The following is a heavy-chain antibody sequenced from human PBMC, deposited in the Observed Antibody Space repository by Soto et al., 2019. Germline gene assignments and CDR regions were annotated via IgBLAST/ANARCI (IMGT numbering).Heavy chain of an antibody. J-gene: IGHJ4*02. CDR3: ARDPNYDSSGYPIDY. V-gene: IGHV3-30-3*01. Sequence: QVQLVESGGGVVQPGRSLRLSCAASGFTFSSYAMHWVRQAPGKGLEWVAVISYDGSNKYYADYVKGRFTISRDNSKNTLYLQMNSLRAEDTAVYYCARDPNYDSSGYPIDYWCQGTLVTVSS. CDR1: GFTFSSYA. CDR2: ISYDGSNK. D-gene: IGHD3-22*01.